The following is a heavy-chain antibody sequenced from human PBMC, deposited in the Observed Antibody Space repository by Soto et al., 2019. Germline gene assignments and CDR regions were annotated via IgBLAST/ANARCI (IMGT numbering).Heavy chain of an antibody. D-gene: IGHD2-15*01. Sequence: QVQLVQSGAEVKKPGSSVKVSCKASGGTFSSYAISWVRQAPGQGLEWMGGIIPIFGTANYAQKFQGRVTITADESTSTAYMELSSLRSKDTAVYYCARDRQNVVASWYYYYGMDVWGQGTTVTVSS. CDR1: GGTFSSYA. V-gene: IGHV1-69*01. J-gene: IGHJ6*02. CDR3: ARDRQNVVASWYYYYGMDV. CDR2: IIPIFGTA.